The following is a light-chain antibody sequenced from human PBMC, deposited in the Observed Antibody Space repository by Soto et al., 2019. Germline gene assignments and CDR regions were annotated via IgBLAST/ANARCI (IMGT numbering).Light chain of an antibody. V-gene: IGKV1-5*03. CDR3: QQDNSFPIT. Sequence: DIRITQSPSTLSASLEDRVTITCRASQSISSWLAWYQQKPGKAPKLLIYKASSLESGVPSRFSGSGSGTEFTLTISSLQPEDFATYYCQQDNSFPITFGQGTRVEI. CDR2: KAS. J-gene: IGKJ5*01. CDR1: QSISSW.